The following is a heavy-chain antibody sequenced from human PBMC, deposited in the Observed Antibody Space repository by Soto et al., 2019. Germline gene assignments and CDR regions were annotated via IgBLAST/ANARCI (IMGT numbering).Heavy chain of an antibody. CDR2: ISSSSSYI. J-gene: IGHJ5*02. Sequence: GGSLRLSCAASGFTFSSYSMNWVRQAPGKGLEWVSSISSSSSYIYYADSVKGRFTISRDNAKNSLYLQMNSLRAEDTAVYYCARMITMVRGVIKWEFDWFDPWGQGTLVTVSS. V-gene: IGHV3-21*01. CDR1: GFTFSSYS. D-gene: IGHD3-10*01. CDR3: ARMITMVRGVIKWEFDWFDP.